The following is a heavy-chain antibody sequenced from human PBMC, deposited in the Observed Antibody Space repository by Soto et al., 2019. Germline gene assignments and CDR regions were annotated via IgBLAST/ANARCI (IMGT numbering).Heavy chain of an antibody. CDR1: GGTFSSYA. J-gene: IGHJ6*02. Sequence: QVQLVQSGAEVKKPGSSVKVSCKASGGTFSSYAISWVRQAPGQGLEWMGGIIPIFGTANYAQKFQGRVTITADESTSTAYMELSSLSSEDTAVYYCARRDRDIVVVPAAMPNYYYYGMDVWGQGTTVTVSS. D-gene: IGHD2-2*01. CDR3: ARRDRDIVVVPAAMPNYYYYGMDV. CDR2: IIPIFGTA. V-gene: IGHV1-69*01.